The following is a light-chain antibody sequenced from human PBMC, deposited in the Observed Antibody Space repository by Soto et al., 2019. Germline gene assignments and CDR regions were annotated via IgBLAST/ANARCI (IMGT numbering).Light chain of an antibody. Sequence: AIQLTQSPTSLSASVGDRVTITCRASQGISSALAWYQHKPGKSPKVLIYDASSLESGVPSTFSGSGSGTDFTLTISSLQPEDFATYFCQQFSSYPLTFGAWTKVEIK. CDR3: QQFSSYPLT. CDR1: QGISSA. J-gene: IGKJ4*01. CDR2: DAS. V-gene: IGKV1-13*02.